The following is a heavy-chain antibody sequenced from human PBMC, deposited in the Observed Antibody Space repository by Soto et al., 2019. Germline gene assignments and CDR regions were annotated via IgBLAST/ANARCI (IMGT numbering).Heavy chain of an antibody. J-gene: IGHJ4*02. Sequence: PGGSLRLSCAASGFTSSRTAMTWVRQAPGKGLEWVATISGSGTSTYYADSVKGRFIISRDNSKSTVNLQMNSLRVDDTAVYYCATSFRYFDNWGQGTRVTV. CDR1: GFTSSRTA. D-gene: IGHD3-9*01. CDR3: ATSFRYFDN. CDR2: ISGSGTST. V-gene: IGHV3-23*01.